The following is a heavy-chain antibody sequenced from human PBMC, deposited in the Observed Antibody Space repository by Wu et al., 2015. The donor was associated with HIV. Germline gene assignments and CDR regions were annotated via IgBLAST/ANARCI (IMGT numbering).Heavy chain of an antibody. D-gene: IGHD3-22*01. CDR2: INPYSGAR. Sequence: QVELVQSGAEVKKPGASVKISCEASGYTFTDFYFHWVRQAPGQGLEWVGWINPYSGARDYAQKFQDRVTMTLDTSIRTTYMEMRSLRSDDTATFYCARGHYYDTSSSPLYWGQGTPVTVSS. J-gene: IGHJ4*02. CDR1: GYTFTDFY. CDR3: ARGHYYDTSSSPLY. V-gene: IGHV1-2*02.